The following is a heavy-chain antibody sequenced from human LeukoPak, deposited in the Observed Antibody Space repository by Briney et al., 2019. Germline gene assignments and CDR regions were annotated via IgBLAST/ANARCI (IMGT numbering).Heavy chain of an antibody. CDR1: GYTFTTYG. CDR3: ARIGGKAVTGTGWFDYYGMDV. Sequence: ASVKVSFKTSGYTFTTYGISWVRQAPGQGLEWMGWISGSNGNTNYAQKFQGRVTMTTDTSTSTASMELRSLRSDDTAVYYCARIGGKAVTGTGWFDYYGMDVWGQGTTVTVSS. D-gene: IGHD6-19*01. V-gene: IGHV1-18*01. J-gene: IGHJ6*02. CDR2: ISGSNGNT.